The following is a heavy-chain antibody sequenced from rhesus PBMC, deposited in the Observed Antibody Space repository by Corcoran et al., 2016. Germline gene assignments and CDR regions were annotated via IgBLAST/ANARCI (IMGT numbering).Heavy chain of an antibody. CDR2: IYGGSGST. CDR1: GGSISGYYY. V-gene: IGHV4-143*01. J-gene: IGHJ4*01. CDR3: ARSLRYYSGSYYPDFDY. D-gene: IGHD3-16*01. Sequence: QVQLQESGPGLVKPSETLSLTCAVSGGSISGYYYWSWIRQPPGKGLEWIGYIYGGSGSTIYNPSPKSRVIISIDTSKNLFSLKVNSVTAADTAVYYCARSLRYYSGSYYPDFDYWGQGVLVTVSS.